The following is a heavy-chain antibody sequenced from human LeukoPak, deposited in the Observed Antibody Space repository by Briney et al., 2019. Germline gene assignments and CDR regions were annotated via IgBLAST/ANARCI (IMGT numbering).Heavy chain of an antibody. CDR2: IYYSGST. J-gene: IGHJ3*02. V-gene: IGHV4-31*03. Sequence: SETLSLTCTVSGGSISSGGYYWSSIRQHPGKGLEWIGYIYYSGSTYYNPSLKSRVTISVDTSKNQFSLKLSSVTAADTAVYYCARDRDGDYGNAFDIWGQGTMVTVSS. D-gene: IGHD4-17*01. CDR1: GGSISSGGYY. CDR3: ARDRDGDYGNAFDI.